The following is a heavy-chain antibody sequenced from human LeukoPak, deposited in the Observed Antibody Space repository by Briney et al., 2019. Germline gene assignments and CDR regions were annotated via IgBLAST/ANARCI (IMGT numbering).Heavy chain of an antibody. J-gene: IGHJ4*02. CDR3: ARRMAVAGFSYFDY. CDR1: GGTFSSYA. D-gene: IGHD6-19*01. CDR2: IIPIFGTA. Sequence: SVKVSCKASGGTFSSYAISWVRQAPGQGLEWMGGIIPIFGTANYAQKLQGRVTMTTDTSTSTAYMELRSLRSDDTAVYYCARRMAVAGFSYFDYWGQGTLVTVSS. V-gene: IGHV1-69*05.